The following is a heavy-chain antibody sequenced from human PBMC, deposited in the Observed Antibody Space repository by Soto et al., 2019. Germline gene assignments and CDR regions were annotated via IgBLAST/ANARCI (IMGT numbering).Heavy chain of an antibody. Sequence: QVHLQESGPGLVKPSETLSLTCTVSGRSISSYYWSWIRQPPGTGLEWIGYIYYSGSTNYNPSFKDRVTIAVDRSKNRFSLKLSFLTAADTAVYSGARGSGFLLPRFDYLGQVTLVTISS. CDR3: ARGSGFLLPRFDY. CDR2: IYYSGST. D-gene: IGHD3-3*01. J-gene: IGHJ4*02. CDR1: GRSISSYY. V-gene: IGHV4-59*01.